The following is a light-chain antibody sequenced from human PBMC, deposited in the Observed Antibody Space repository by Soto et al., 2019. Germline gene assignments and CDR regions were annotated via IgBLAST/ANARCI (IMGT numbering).Light chain of an antibody. Sequence: EIVLTQSPGTLSLYPGERATLSCRASESVSSNYLAWYQQKSGQAPRLLIYGASSRATGIPDRFSGSGSGTDFTLTISKLEPEDFAVYYCQQYGNSPYAFGQGPELQI. J-gene: IGKJ2*01. CDR3: QQYGNSPYA. CDR2: GAS. V-gene: IGKV3-20*01. CDR1: ESVSSNY.